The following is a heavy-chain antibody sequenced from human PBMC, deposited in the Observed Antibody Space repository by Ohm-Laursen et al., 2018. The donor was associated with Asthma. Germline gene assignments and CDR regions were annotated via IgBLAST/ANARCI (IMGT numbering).Heavy chain of an antibody. CDR2: IYHSGTT. D-gene: IGHD3-22*01. CDR1: GGSIGSGNW. CDR3: ARATGYYPDF. J-gene: IGHJ4*02. V-gene: IGHV4-4*01. Sequence: PGTLSLTCAVSGGSIGSGNWWIWVRQAPGKGLEWIGDIYHSGTTNYNPSFKSRVAISVDKSKSQFSLNLNFVTAADAAVYFCARATGYYPDFWGQGTLVTVSS.